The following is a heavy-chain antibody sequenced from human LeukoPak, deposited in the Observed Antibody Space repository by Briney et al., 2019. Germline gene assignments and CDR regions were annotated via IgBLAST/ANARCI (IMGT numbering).Heavy chain of an antibody. J-gene: IGHJ6*02. CDR3: ARASPYYYGSGTYHNYYYYGMDV. Sequence: ASVKVSCKASGYTFTGYYMHWVRQAPGQGLEWMGWINPNSGGTNYAQKFQGRVTMTRDTSISTAYMELSRLRSDDTAVYYCARASPYYYGSGTYHNYYYYGMDVWGQGTTVTVSS. CDR2: INPNSGGT. V-gene: IGHV1-2*02. D-gene: IGHD3-10*01. CDR1: GYTFTGYY.